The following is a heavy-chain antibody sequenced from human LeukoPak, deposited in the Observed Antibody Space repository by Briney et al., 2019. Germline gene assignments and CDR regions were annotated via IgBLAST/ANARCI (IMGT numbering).Heavy chain of an antibody. V-gene: IGHV4-4*09. D-gene: IGHD3-10*01. CDR1: GGSISSYY. J-gene: IGHJ4*02. CDR2: IYTSGST. Sequence: SETLSLTCTVSGGSISSYYWSWIRQPPGQGLEWIGYIYTSGSTNYNPSLKSRVTISVDTSKNQFSLKLSSVTAADTAVYYCVRITMVRGVKILDYWGQGTLVTVSS. CDR3: VRITMVRGVKILDY.